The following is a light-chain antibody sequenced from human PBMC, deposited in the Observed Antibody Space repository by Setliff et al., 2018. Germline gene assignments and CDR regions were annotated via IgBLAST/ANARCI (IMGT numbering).Light chain of an antibody. CDR3: SSYAGSRNFYV. Sequence: QSALTQPPSASGSPGQSVTISCTGTSSDIGGYNYVSWYQQHPGKAPKLMIYEVNKRPSGVPDRFSGSKSGNTASLTVSGLQAEDVADYYCSSYAGSRNFYVFGTGTKGTVL. V-gene: IGLV2-8*01. CDR1: SSDIGGYNY. J-gene: IGLJ1*01. CDR2: EVN.